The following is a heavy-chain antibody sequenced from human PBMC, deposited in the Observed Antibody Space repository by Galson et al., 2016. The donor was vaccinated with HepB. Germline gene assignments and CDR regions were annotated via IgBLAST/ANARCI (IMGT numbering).Heavy chain of an antibody. V-gene: IGHV4-31*03. Sequence: TLSLTCTVSGGSINSGGYYWSWIRQHPGKGLEWIGYISSTGSTYYNPPPKSRLLISLDMSQNHFSLRLTSVTAADTAVYYCARERDQRCCDPWGPGTLVTVSS. CDR3: ARERDQRCCDP. CDR2: ISSTGST. J-gene: IGHJ5*02. CDR1: GGSINSGGYY. D-gene: IGHD5-24*01.